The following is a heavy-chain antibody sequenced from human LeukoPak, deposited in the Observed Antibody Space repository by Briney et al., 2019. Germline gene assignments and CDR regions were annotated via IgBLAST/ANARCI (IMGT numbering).Heavy chain of an antibody. J-gene: IGHJ6*03. CDR3: ARREPHGDYGGKIRYYYYIDV. D-gene: IGHD4-23*01. CDR2: INHSGNT. CDR1: GGSFSGYY. Sequence: SETLSLTCAVYGGSFSGYYWSWIRQPPGTGLEWIGEINHSGNTNYNPSLKSRVTMSVDTSKNQFSLKLSSLTAADTAMYYCARREPHGDYGGKIRYYYYIDVWGKGTTITMSS. V-gene: IGHV4-34*01.